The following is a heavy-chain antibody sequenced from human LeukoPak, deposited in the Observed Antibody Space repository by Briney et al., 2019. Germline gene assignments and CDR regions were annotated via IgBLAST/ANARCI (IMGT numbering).Heavy chain of an antibody. D-gene: IGHD2-2*01. V-gene: IGHV4-31*03. Sequence: SETLSLTCTVSGGSISSGDYYWSWIRQLPGKGLEWIGYIYYSGSTYYNPSLKSRLTMSVDTAKNQFSLRLRSVTAADTAVYYCAKYTTTSRKVGFDPWGQGALITVSS. J-gene: IGHJ5*01. CDR1: GGSISSGDYY. CDR2: IYYSGST. CDR3: AKYTTTSRKVGFDP.